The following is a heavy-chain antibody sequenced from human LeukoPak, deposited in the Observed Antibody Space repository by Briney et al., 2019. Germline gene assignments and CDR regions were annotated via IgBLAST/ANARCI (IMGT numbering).Heavy chain of an antibody. D-gene: IGHD1-26*01. Sequence: GGSLRLSCAASGFIFSGYWMSWVRQAPGKGLEWVANVKPDGSEKYSVDSVKGRFTISRDNAKNSLYRQMNSLRAEDTAVYYCARGDFESGSYNDAFNIWGQGTMVTVS. CDR3: ARGDFESGSYNDAFNI. CDR2: VKPDGSEK. CDR1: GFIFSGYW. J-gene: IGHJ3*02. V-gene: IGHV3-7*01.